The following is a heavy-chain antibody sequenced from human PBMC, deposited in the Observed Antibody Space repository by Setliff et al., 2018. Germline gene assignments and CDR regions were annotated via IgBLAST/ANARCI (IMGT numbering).Heavy chain of an antibody. D-gene: IGHD1-7*01. J-gene: IGHJ4*02. CDR3: ARYITGTTPADY. V-gene: IGHV1-2*02. CDR2: INPNSGGT. Sequence: KVSCKASGYTFTGYYVHWVRQAPGQGLEWMGWINPNSGGTNYAQRFQGRVTMTRDTSISTAYMELSRLRSDDTAVYYCARYITGTTPADYWGQGTLVTVSS. CDR1: GYTFTGYY.